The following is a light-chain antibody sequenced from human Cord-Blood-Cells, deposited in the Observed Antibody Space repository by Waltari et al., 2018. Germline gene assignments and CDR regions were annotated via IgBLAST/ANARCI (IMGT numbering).Light chain of an antibody. CDR3: AAWDDSLNGLYV. Sequence: QSVLTQPPSASGTPGQRVPIPCSGSSSNTGSNTVTSYQQLPGTAPKRLIYSNTHRPSGVPDRFSGSKSGTSASLAISGLQSEDEADYYCAAWDDSLNGLYVFGTGTKVTVL. V-gene: IGLV1-44*01. CDR2: SNT. J-gene: IGLJ1*01. CDR1: SSNTGSNT.